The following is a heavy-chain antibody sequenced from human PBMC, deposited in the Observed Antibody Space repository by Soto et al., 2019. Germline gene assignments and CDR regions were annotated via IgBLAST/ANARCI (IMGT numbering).Heavy chain of an antibody. CDR1: GFTFSNYW. J-gene: IGHJ4*02. D-gene: IGHD6-19*01. V-gene: IGHV3-7*01. CDR3: ARYRTVAGTFCFDY. CDR2: IMQDGSEK. Sequence: GGSLRLSCAASGFTFSNYWMTWVRQAPGKGLEWVANIMQDGSEKYYVDSVKGRFTISRDNAKNPLYLQMNSLRAEDTAVYYCARYRTVAGTFCFDYWGQGTLVTVSS.